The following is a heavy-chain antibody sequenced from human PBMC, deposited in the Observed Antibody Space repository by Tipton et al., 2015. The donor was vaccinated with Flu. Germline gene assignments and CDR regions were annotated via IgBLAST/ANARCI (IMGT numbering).Heavy chain of an antibody. CDR1: GFTFSDYW. CDR2: IKQDGSER. Sequence: LSLTCAASGFTFSDYWMAWVRQAPGKGLEWVANIKQDGSERYYLDSVKGRFTVSRDNAKNSLYLQMSSLRVEDTAVYYCARKWGQNAFDIWGQGTMVTVSS. D-gene: IGHD1-26*01. CDR3: ARKWGQNAFDI. J-gene: IGHJ3*02. V-gene: IGHV3-7*01.